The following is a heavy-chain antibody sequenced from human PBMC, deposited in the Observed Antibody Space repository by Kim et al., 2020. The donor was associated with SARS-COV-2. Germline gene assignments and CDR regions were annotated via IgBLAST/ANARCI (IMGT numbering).Heavy chain of an antibody. D-gene: IGHD6-6*01. CDR3: ARDSVRHFDY. J-gene: IGHJ4*02. CDR2: K. V-gene: IGHV6-1*01. Sequence: KDYAVSVKSRITINPDTSKNQFSLQLNSVTPEDTAVYYWARDSVRHFDYWGQGTLVTVSS.